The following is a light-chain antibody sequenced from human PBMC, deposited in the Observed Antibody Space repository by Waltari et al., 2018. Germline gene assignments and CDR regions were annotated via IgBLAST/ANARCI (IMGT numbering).Light chain of an antibody. Sequence: EVVLRQSPATLSVSPGERATLSCRASQSVSSNLAWYQQKPGQAPRLRMYGASTRATGVPARFSGSGSGIDFTLTITNMQSEDFAVYYCQQYNNWPPITFGQGTRLEIK. V-gene: IGKV3-15*01. CDR1: QSVSSN. J-gene: IGKJ5*01. CDR2: GAS. CDR3: QQYNNWPPIT.